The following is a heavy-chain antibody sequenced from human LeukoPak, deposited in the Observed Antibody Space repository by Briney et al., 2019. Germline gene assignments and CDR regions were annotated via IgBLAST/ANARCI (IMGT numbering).Heavy chain of an antibody. CDR3: ARESDRDDRSGYIAPFDY. CDR2: INLSGGRA. Sequence: ASVKVSCKASGYTFTTHYMNWVRQAPGQGLEWMGIINLSGGRASIAQKFQDRVIMTWDTSTSTVHMEVSSLRSEDTAMYYCARESDRDDRSGYIAPFDYWGQGTLVTVSS. D-gene: IGHD3-22*01. CDR1: GYTFTTHY. J-gene: IGHJ4*02. V-gene: IGHV1-46*01.